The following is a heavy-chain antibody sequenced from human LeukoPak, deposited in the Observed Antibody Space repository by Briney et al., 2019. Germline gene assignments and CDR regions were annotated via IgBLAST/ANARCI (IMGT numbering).Heavy chain of an antibody. D-gene: IGHD3-3*01. Sequence: GGSLRLSCAASGFTFDDYGMSWVRQAPGKGLEWVSGINWNGGSTGYADSVKGRFTISRDNAKNSLYLQMNSLRAEDTAFYYCARGKRITIFGVVTYFDYWGQGTLVTVSS. CDR1: GFTFDDYG. CDR2: INWNGGST. CDR3: ARGKRITIFGVVTYFDY. J-gene: IGHJ4*02. V-gene: IGHV3-20*04.